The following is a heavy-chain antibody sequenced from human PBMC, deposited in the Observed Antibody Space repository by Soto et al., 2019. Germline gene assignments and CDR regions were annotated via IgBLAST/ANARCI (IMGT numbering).Heavy chain of an antibody. D-gene: IGHD3-3*01. CDR2: INHSGST. J-gene: IGHJ4*02. CDR1: GGSFSGYY. V-gene: IGHV4-34*01. Sequence: SETLSLTCAVYGGSFSGYYWSWIRQPPGKGLEWIGEINHSGSTNYNPSLKSRVTISVDTSKNQFSLKLSSVTAADTALYYCARGPSLRFLEWPFDYWGQGTLVTVSS. CDR3: ARGPSLRFLEWPFDY.